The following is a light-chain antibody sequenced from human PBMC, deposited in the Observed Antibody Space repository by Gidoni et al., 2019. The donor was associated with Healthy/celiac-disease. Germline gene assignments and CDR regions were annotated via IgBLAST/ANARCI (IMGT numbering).Light chain of an antibody. CDR2: KAA. Sequence: DTQMTQSPSTLSASVGDRVPITCRASQSISRWLAWDQQKPGKAPKLLIYKAARFESGVPTRVSCSGSGTEFTLTISSLHPDDFATYYCQQYNSYSRSSFGQXTKVEIK. J-gene: IGKJ1*01. CDR1: QSISRW. V-gene: IGKV1-5*03. CDR3: QQYNSYSRSS.